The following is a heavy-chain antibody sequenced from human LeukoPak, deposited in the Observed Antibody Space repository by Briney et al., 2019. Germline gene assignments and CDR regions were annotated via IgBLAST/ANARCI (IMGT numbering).Heavy chain of an antibody. J-gene: IGHJ4*02. CDR1: GGSISSYY. D-gene: IGHD2-2*02. Sequence: SETLSLTCTVSGGSISSYYWSWIRQPAGKGLEWIGRIYTSGSTNYNPSLKSRVTMSVDTSKNQFSLKLSSVTAADTAVYYCAASEGGCSSTSCYTTSGPIDYWGQGTLVTVSS. CDR3: AASEGGCSSTSCYTTSGPIDY. V-gene: IGHV4-4*07. CDR2: IYTSGST.